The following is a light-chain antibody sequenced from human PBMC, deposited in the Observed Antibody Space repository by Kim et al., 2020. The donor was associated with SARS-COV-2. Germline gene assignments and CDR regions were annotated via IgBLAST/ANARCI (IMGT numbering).Light chain of an antibody. CDR3: CSYAGSYGVV. V-gene: IGLV2-11*01. CDR1: RSYVGGYNY. Sequence: QSFTIPCTGTRSYVGGYNYVSWYQQHPGKAPKLMIYDVSKRPSGVPDRFSGSKSGNTASLTISGLQAEDEADYYCCSYAGSYGVVFGGGTQLTVL. CDR2: DVS. J-gene: IGLJ2*01.